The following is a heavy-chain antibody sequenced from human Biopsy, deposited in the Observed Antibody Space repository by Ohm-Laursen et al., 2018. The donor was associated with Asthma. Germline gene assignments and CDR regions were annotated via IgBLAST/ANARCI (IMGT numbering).Heavy chain of an antibody. D-gene: IGHD4-23*01. CDR2: ISYDGGNK. J-gene: IGHJ3*02. V-gene: IGHV3-30*03. Sequence: SLRLSCSASGFTFSIYDIHWVRQAPGKGLEWVAVISYDGGNKFYGDSVKGRFTLSRDNSRNTLYLQMNSLRVEDTAIYYCARTHERWTSIQDDALDIWGQGTVVSVSS. CDR3: ARTHERWTSIQDDALDI. CDR1: GFTFSIYD.